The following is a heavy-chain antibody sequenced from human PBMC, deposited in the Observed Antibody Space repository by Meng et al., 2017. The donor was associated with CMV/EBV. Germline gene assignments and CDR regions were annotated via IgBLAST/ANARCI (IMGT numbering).Heavy chain of an antibody. Sequence: LPCAVYGGSFIGYYWGWIRPPPGKGLEWIGEINHSERTNYNPSLKSRVTISVDTSKNQFSLKLSSVTAADTAVYYCARASSGWIGYWGQGTLVTVSS. CDR1: GGSFIGYY. CDR2: INHSERT. J-gene: IGHJ4*02. D-gene: IGHD6-19*01. CDR3: ARASSGWIGY. V-gene: IGHV4-34*01.